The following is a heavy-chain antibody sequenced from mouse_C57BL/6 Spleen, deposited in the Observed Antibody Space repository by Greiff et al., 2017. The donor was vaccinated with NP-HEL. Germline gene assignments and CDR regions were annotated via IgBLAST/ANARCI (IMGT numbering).Heavy chain of an antibody. J-gene: IGHJ2*01. V-gene: IGHV5-4*01. CDR3: AREGLGRGDY. CDR1: GFTFSSYA. CDR2: ISDGGSYT. D-gene: IGHD4-1*01. Sequence: DVKLVESGGGLVKPGGSLKLSCAASGFTFSSYAMSWVRQTPEKRLEWVATISDGGSYTYYPDNVKGRFTISRDNAKNNLYLQMSHLKSEDTAMYYCAREGLGRGDYWGQGTTLTVSS.